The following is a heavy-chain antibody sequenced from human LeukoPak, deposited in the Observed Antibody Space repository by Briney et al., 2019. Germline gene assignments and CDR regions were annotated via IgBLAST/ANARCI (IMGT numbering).Heavy chain of an antibody. CDR3: AAGGLALMYTSSHTVA. D-gene: IGHD6-6*01. J-gene: IGHJ5*02. V-gene: IGHV1-69*04. Sequence: SVKVSCKASGGTFSTYAISWVRQAPGQGLEWMGRIIPILGIANYAQKFQGRVTITADKSTSTAYMELSSLRSEDTPVYYCAAGGLALMYTSSHTVAWGQGTLVTVSS. CDR2: IIPILGIA. CDR1: GGTFSTYA.